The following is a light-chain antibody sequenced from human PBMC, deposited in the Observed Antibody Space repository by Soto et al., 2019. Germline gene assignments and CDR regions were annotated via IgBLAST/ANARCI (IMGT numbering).Light chain of an antibody. CDR3: QQSYSTPRT. CDR1: QSISTY. CDR2: AAS. V-gene: IGKV1-39*01. J-gene: IGKJ1*01. Sequence: DFQMTQSPSSLSASVGDRVTITCRASQSISTYLNWYQQKPGKAPKVLIYAASSLQRGVPSRFSGSGSGTEFTLTISSLQPEDSAAYFCQQSYSTPRTFGQGTKVDIK.